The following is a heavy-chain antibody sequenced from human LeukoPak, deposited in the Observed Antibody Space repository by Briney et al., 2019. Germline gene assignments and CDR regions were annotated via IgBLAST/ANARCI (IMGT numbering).Heavy chain of an antibody. V-gene: IGHV1-46*01. J-gene: IGHJ6*02. CDR2: INPSGGST. D-gene: IGHD3-10*01. CDR1: AYTFTSYY. Sequence: ASVKVSCKASAYTFTSYYMHWVRQAPGQGLEWMGIINPSGGSTSYGQKFQGRVSMTRDTSTSTVYMDLSSLRSEDTAVYYCARALYYFGSGSYSGYYGMDVWGQGTTVTVSS. CDR3: ARALYYFGSGSYSGYYGMDV.